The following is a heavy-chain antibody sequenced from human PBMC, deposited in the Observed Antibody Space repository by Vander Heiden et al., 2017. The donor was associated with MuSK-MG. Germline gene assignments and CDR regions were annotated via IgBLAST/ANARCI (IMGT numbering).Heavy chain of an antibody. J-gene: IGHJ6*02. CDR1: GGTFSSYA. CDR2: IIPILGIA. CDR3: ATLKSSGSYYSRWSPRWYYYGMDV. V-gene: IGHV1-69*04. Sequence: QVQLVQSGAEVKKPGSSVKVSCKASGGTFSSYAISWVRPAPGQGLEWMGRIIPILGIANYAQKFQGRVTITADKSTSTAYMELSSLRSEDTAVYYCATLKSSGSYYSRWSPRWYYYGMDVWGQGTTVTVSS. D-gene: IGHD1-26*01.